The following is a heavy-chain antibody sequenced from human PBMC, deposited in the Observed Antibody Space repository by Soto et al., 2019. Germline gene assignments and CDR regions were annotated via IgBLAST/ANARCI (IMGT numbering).Heavy chain of an antibody. CDR1: GGSISSSSYC. Sequence: SETLSLTCTVSGGSISSSSYCWGWIRQPPGKGLEWIGSIYYSGSTYYNPSLKSRVTISVDTSKNQFSLKLSSVTAADTAAYYCARLLYCSSTSCYTTWWFDPWGQGTLVTVSS. J-gene: IGHJ5*02. CDR3: ARLLYCSSTSCYTTWWFDP. CDR2: IYYSGST. V-gene: IGHV4-39*01. D-gene: IGHD2-2*02.